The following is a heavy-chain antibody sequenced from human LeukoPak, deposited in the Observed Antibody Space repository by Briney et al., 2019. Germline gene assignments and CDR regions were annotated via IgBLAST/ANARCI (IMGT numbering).Heavy chain of an antibody. J-gene: IGHJ4*02. Sequence: GGSLRLSCAASGFTFSSYAMHWVRQAPGKGLEWVAVISYDGSNKYYSDSVKGRFTISRDNSKNTLYLQMNSLRAEDTAVYYCARDKGRGYFDYWGQGTLVTVSS. CDR3: ARDKGRGYFDY. CDR1: GFTFSSYA. D-gene: IGHD5-24*01. CDR2: ISYDGSNK. V-gene: IGHV3-30-3*01.